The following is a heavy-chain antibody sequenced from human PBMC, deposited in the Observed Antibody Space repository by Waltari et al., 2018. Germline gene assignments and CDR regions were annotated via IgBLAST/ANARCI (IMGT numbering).Heavy chain of an antibody. CDR2: RKEDGSDK. V-gene: IGHV3-7*01. CDR3: ATWRWGQSEFDY. J-gene: IGHJ4*02. D-gene: IGHD7-27*01. CDR1: GFTFRRHW. Sequence: EAQLVESGGKLVQPGGSLRLSCVATGFTFRRHWMSWVRQAQGRGLEWVSNRKEDGSDKHYVDDVRGRVTISRDNANDSLYLQMNSLRAEDTAVYYWATWRWGQSEFDYGGQGTLVTVAS.